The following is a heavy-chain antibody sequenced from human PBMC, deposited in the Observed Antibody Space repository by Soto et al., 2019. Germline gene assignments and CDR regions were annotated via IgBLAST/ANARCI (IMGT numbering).Heavy chain of an antibody. V-gene: IGHV3-48*03. Sequence: EVQLVESGGGLVQPGGSLRLSCAASGFTFSSYEMNRVRQAPGKGLEWVSYISSSGSTIYYADSVKGRFTISRDNAKNSLYLQMNSLRAEDTAVYYCARDIVGATPGHYYYYGMDVWGQGTTVTVSS. D-gene: IGHD1-26*01. CDR3: ARDIVGATPGHYYYYGMDV. CDR2: ISSSGSTI. J-gene: IGHJ6*02. CDR1: GFTFSSYE.